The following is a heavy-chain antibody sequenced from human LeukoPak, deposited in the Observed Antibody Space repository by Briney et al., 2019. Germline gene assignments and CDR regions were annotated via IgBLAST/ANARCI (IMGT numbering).Heavy chain of an antibody. Sequence: PGGSLRLSCAASGFIFSSYGMYWVRQAPGKGLEWVSYISNTGDFIAYADSVKGRFTISRDNSKNTLYLQMNSLRAEDTAVYYCAKQGPLFGVVNPMDVWGKGTTVTVSS. J-gene: IGHJ6*03. CDR2: ISNTGDFI. CDR1: GFIFSSYG. V-gene: IGHV3-23*01. D-gene: IGHD3-3*01. CDR3: AKQGPLFGVVNPMDV.